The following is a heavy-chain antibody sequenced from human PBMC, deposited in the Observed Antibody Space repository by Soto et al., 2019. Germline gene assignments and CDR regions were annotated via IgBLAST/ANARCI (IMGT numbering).Heavy chain of an antibody. CDR2: IWYDGSNK. J-gene: IGHJ4*02. D-gene: IGHD2-21*02. CDR1: GFTFSSYG. Sequence: GGSLRFSCAASGFTFSSYGMHWVRQAPGKGLEWVAVIWYDGSNKYYADSVKGRFTISRDNSKNTLYLQMNSLRAEDTAVYYCATGGCGGDCYDFDYWGQGT. CDR3: ATGGCGGDCYDFDY. V-gene: IGHV3-33*01.